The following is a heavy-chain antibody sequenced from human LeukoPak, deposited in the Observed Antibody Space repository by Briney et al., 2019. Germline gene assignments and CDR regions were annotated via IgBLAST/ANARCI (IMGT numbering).Heavy chain of an antibody. CDR1: GFTFSSYS. Sequence: GGSLRLSCAASGFTFSSYSMSWVRQAPGKGLEWVSSITTSSTYISYADSVKGRFTISRDNAKNSLYLQMNSLRAEDTAVYYCARVDTAMGSLDYWGQGILVTVSS. V-gene: IGHV3-21*01. CDR2: ITTSSTYI. J-gene: IGHJ4*02. CDR3: ARVDTAMGSLDY. D-gene: IGHD5-18*01.